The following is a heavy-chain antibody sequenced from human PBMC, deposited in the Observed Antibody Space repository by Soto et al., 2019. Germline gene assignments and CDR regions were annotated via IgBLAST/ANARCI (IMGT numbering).Heavy chain of an antibody. Sequence: GGSLRLSCAASGFTFTSYWMSWVRQAPGKGLEWVANIKQDGSEKYYVDSVKGRFTISRDNAKNSLYLQMSSLRAEDTAVYYCARGVRCSGGSCLGWELFDYWGQGSLVTVSS. D-gene: IGHD2-15*01. CDR2: IKQDGSEK. CDR1: GFTFTSYW. V-gene: IGHV3-7*01. J-gene: IGHJ4*02. CDR3: ARGVRCSGGSCLGWELFDY.